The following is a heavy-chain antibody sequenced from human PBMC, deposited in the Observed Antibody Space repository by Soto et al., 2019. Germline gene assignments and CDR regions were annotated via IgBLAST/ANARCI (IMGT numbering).Heavy chain of an antibody. CDR2: IYYSGST. CDR1: GGSISSSNYY. Sequence: SETLSLTCTVSGGSISSSNYYWGWIRQPPGKGLEWTGSIYYSGSTSYNSSLKSRVTISVDTSKNQFSLRLSSVTAADTAVYYCASPTLGAFDMWGQGTMVTVSS. D-gene: IGHD3-16*01. CDR3: ASPTLGAFDM. J-gene: IGHJ3*02. V-gene: IGHV4-39*01.